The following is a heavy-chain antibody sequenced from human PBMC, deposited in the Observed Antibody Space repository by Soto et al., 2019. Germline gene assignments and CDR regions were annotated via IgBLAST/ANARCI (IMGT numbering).Heavy chain of an antibody. CDR3: AREDEALGH. J-gene: IGHJ4*02. V-gene: IGHV3-30-3*01. CDR2: ISYDGSNK. Sequence: GGSLRLSCAASGFTFSSYAMHWVRQAPGKGLEWLALISYDGSNKNYADSVKGRFTISRDKSKKTLDLQMNSLIPEDTAVYYCAREDEALGHWGQGTLVTVSS. CDR1: GFTFSSYA.